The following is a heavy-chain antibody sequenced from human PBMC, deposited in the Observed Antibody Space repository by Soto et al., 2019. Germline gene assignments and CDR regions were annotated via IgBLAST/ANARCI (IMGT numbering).Heavy chain of an antibody. CDR1: GFTFSSYA. V-gene: IGHV3-23*01. CDR3: AKVEVGSSGWYVLGWYFDL. Sequence: EVQLLESGGGLVQPGGSLRLSCAASGFTFSSYAMSWVRQAPGKGLEWVSAISGSGGSTYYADSVKGRFTISRDNSKNTLYLQMNSLRAEDTAVYYCAKVEVGSSGWYVLGWYFDLWGPGTLVTVSS. J-gene: IGHJ2*01. CDR2: ISGSGGST. D-gene: IGHD6-19*01.